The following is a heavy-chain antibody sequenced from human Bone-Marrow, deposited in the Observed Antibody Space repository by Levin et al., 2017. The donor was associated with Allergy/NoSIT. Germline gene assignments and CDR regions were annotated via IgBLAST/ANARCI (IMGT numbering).Heavy chain of an antibody. CDR3: ARFPEEYCSGGSCYADF. J-gene: IGHJ4*02. V-gene: IGHV3-11*06. Sequence: PGGSLRLSCAASGFSFSDYYMAWIRQAPGKGLEWVSYISGPGANTNSADSVKGRFTISRDNAKNSMYLQMDSLRADDTAVYYCARFPEEYCSGGSCYADFWGQGTLVIVSS. CDR1: GFSFSDYY. D-gene: IGHD2-15*01. CDR2: ISGPGANT.